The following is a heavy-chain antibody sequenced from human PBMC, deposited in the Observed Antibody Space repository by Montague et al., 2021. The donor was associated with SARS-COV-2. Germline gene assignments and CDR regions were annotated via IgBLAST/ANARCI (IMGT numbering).Heavy chain of an antibody. CDR1: GGSISSSNYY. V-gene: IGHV4-39*07. CDR2: MYYSGST. J-gene: IGHJ6*02. D-gene: IGHD3-10*01. Sequence: SETRSLTCTVSGGSISSSNYYWGWIRQPPGKGLEWIGNMYYSGSTYYNPSLKSRATISIDTSKNQFSLKLSSVTAADTAVYYCARDDIVLQGVTKGMDVWGQGTTVTASS. CDR3: ARDDIVLQGVTKGMDV.